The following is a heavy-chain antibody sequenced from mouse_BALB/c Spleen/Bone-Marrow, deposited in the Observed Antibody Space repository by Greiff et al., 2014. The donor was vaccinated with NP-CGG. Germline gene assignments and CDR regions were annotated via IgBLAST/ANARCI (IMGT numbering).Heavy chain of an antibody. V-gene: IGHV1-80*01. CDR3: ARARKLTGYYFDY. CDR1: GYAFSSYC. CDR2: IYPGDGDT. Sequence: VKLKESGAELVRPGASVKISCKASGYAFSSYCMNWVKQRPGQGLEWIGQIYPGDGDTNYNGNFKGKATLTTDKSSTTAYMQLKSLTSKDSAIYFCARARKLTGYYFDYWGQGTTLTVSS. D-gene: IGHD4-1*01. J-gene: IGHJ2*01.